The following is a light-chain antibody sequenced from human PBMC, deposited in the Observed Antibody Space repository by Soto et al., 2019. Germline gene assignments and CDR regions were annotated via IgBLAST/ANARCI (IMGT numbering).Light chain of an antibody. J-gene: IGKJ4*01. V-gene: IGKV3-15*01. CDR1: QTVGTS. CDR2: VAS. Sequence: EIVLTQSPATLSVSPGERATLTCRASQTVGTSLAWYQQKPGQAPRLLIYVASTRATGVPTRFSGSGSGTEFALTIRCLQTKDLAVYYYVHHNSWPLTFGGRSEVDIK. CDR3: VHHNSWPLT.